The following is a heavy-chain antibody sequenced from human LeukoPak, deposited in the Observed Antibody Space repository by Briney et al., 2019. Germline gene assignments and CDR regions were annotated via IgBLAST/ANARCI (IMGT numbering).Heavy chain of an antibody. D-gene: IGHD3-16*02. CDR3: ARSGVRLGELSSFDF. J-gene: IGHJ4*02. CDR1: GFTVSSNY. Sequence: GGSLRLSCAASGFTVSSNYMSWVRQAPGKGLEWVSVFYSGGSTYYADSVKGRFTISRDSSKNTLYLQMTSLRAEDTAVYYCARSGVRLGELSSFDFWGQGTLVTVSS. CDR2: FYSGGST. V-gene: IGHV3-53*01.